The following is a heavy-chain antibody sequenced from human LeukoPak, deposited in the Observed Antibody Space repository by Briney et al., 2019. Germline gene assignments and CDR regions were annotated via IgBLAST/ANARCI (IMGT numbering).Heavy chain of an antibody. V-gene: IGHV3-21*01. CDR1: GFAFNTYS. J-gene: IGHJ2*01. CDR2: ISITRLYK. CDR3: ERVPPGFTYGDSDPRPWYYDL. Sequence: GGSVRLSCAAPGFAFNTYSMKGVRRARGKGSECGSLISITRLYKHYPHSAKGRFTISRDNAKTSLHLQMNSLRAEDKAVYYCERVPPGFTYGDSDPRPWYYDLWRRGTLVTVSS. D-gene: IGHD4-17*01.